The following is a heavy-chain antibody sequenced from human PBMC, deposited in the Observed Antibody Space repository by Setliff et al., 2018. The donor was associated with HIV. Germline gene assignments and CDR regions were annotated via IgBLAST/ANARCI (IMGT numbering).Heavy chain of an antibody. CDR2: IYYTGST. V-gene: IGHV4-59*08. CDR3: ARSALSSSWSKFHS. CDR1: GGSINPYY. D-gene: IGHD6-13*01. J-gene: IGHJ4*02. Sequence: SETLSLTCTVSGGSINPYYWIWIRQPPGKRLEWIGFIYYTGSTHYNPSLKSRVSMSLDTSKNQFSLSLSSVTAADTAIYYCARSALSSSWSKFHSWGQGTLVTVSS.